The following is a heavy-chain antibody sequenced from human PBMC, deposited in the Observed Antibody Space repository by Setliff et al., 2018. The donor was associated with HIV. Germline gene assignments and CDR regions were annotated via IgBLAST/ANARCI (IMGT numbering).Heavy chain of an antibody. CDR3: ARGLDVWGTYRYRNYFDY. CDR1: GDSITNDDYY. Sequence: SETLSLTCTVSGDSITNDDYYWGWIRQLPGRGLEWIGEINHGGSTIYNPSLKSRVTISIDTSKNQFSLNLTSVTAADTAIYYCARGLDVWGTYRYRNYFDYWGQGTLVTVSS. CDR2: INHGGST. V-gene: IGHV4-39*07. J-gene: IGHJ4*02. D-gene: IGHD3-16*02.